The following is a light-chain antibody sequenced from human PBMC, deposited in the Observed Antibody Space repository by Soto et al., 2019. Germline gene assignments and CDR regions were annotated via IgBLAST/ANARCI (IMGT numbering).Light chain of an antibody. Sequence: QSVLTQPPSASGTPGQRVTISCSGSSSNIGSNTVNWYQQLPGTAPKLLIYSNNQRPSGVPDRFSGSKSGTSASLAISGLQSEDEDDYYCAAWDDSLNGGFFGTGTKVTVL. CDR3: AAWDDSLNGGF. CDR1: SSNIGSNT. V-gene: IGLV1-44*01. J-gene: IGLJ1*01. CDR2: SNN.